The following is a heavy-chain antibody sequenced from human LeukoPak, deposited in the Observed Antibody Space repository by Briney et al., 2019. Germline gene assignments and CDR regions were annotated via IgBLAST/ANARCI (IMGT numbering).Heavy chain of an antibody. D-gene: IGHD2-15*01. CDR1: GFTFSSSA. CDR3: ARDQVVVAATVPDY. J-gene: IGHJ4*02. Sequence: GGSLRPSCAASGFTFSSSAMHWVRQAPGKGLEWVAVVSYDGSNKFYADSVKGRFTISRDSSKNTLYLQMNSLRAEDTAVYYCARDQVVVAATVPDYWGQGTLVTVSS. V-gene: IGHV3-30-3*01. CDR2: VSYDGSNK.